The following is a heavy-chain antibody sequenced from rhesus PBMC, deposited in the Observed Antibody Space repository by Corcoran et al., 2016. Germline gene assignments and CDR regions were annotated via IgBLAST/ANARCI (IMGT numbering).Heavy chain of an antibody. V-gene: IGHV5-2*01. Sequence: EVQLVQSGAEVKRPGESLKISCKTSGYRFTSYWISLVRPFPGNGLECMGAINPSDSDTRYSPSFQGQVTISADKSISTAYLQWSSLKASDSATYYCAKDRYSGYTDFDYWGQGVLVTVSS. CDR3: AKDRYSGYTDFDY. CDR2: INPSDSDT. CDR1: GYRFTSYW. D-gene: IGHD5-24*01. J-gene: IGHJ4*01.